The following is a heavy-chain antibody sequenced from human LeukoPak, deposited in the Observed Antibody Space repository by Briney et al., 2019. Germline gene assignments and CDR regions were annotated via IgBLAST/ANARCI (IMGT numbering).Heavy chain of an antibody. D-gene: IGHD3-22*01. J-gene: IGHJ4*02. CDR1: GFTFGSYG. V-gene: IGHV3-30*18. Sequence: GGSLRLSCAASGFTFGSYGMHWVRQAPGKGLEWVAVISYDGSNKYYADSVKGRFTISRDNSKNTLYLQMNSLRAEDTAVYYCAKDPSEGYYYDSSGYYDYWGQGTLVTVSS. CDR2: ISYDGSNK. CDR3: AKDPSEGYYYDSSGYYDY.